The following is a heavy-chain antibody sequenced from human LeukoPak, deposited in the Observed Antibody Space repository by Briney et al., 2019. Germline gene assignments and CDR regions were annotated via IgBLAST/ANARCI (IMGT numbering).Heavy chain of an antibody. CDR2: IYPGDSDT. CDR3: ARRNYCSSTSCYNYFDY. CDR1: GYSFTSYW. Sequence: GESLKISCKGSGYSFTSYWIGWVRQMPGKGLEWMEIIYPGDSDTRYSPSFQGQVTISADKSISTAYLQWSSLKASDTAMYYCARRNYCSSTSCYNYFDYWGQGTLVTVSS. V-gene: IGHV5-51*01. D-gene: IGHD2-2*02. J-gene: IGHJ4*02.